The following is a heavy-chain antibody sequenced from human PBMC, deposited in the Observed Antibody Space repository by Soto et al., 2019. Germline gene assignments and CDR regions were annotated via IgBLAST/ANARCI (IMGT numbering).Heavy chain of an antibody. CDR2: ITGSGDST. V-gene: IGHV3-23*01. CDR1: GFTFSSYA. Sequence: GRSLRLSCAASGFTFSSYAISWVRQAPGKGLEWVSAITGSGDSTYYADSVKGRFTVSRDNSKNTLYLQMNSLRAEDTAVYYCAKVFVFTIREGFDYWVLGTLVTVSS. CDR3: AKVFVFTIREGFDY. J-gene: IGHJ4*02. D-gene: IGHD3-3*01.